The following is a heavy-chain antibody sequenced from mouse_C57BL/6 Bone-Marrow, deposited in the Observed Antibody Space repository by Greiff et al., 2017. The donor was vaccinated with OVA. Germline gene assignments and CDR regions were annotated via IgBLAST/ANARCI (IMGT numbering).Heavy chain of an antibody. CDR3: ARGGGNYDDMDY. J-gene: IGHJ4*01. Sequence: VQLQQPGAELVMPGASVKLSCKASGYTFTSHWMHWVKQRPGQGLEWIGEIDPSDSYTNYNQKFKGKSTLTVDKSSSTAYMQLSSLTSEDSAVYYCARGGGNYDDMDYWGQGTSVTVSS. D-gene: IGHD2-1*01. V-gene: IGHV1-69*01. CDR1: GYTFTSHW. CDR2: IDPSDSYT.